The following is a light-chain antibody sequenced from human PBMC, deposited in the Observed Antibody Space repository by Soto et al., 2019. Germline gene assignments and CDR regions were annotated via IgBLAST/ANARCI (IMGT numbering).Light chain of an antibody. CDR3: ISYTDSSTFV. V-gene: IGLV2-14*01. CDR1: SSDIGGYNY. Sequence: QSALTQPASVSGSPGQSITISCTGTSSDIGGYNYVSWYQQHPGKAPKLMIYEVSHRPSGVSNRFSGSKSGNTASLTISGLQAEDEADYYCISYTDSSTFVFGTGTKVTVL. CDR2: EVS. J-gene: IGLJ1*01.